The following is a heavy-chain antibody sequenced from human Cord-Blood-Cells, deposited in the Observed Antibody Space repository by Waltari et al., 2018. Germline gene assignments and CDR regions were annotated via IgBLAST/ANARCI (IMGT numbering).Heavy chain of an antibody. CDR1: GGSFSGYY. CDR2: INHSGST. Sequence: QVQLQQWGAGLLKPSETLSLTCAVYGGSFSGYYWSWIRQPPGKGLEWIGEINHSGSTNSIPSLKRRVTISVDTSKNQFSLKLSSVTAADTAVYYCARGLHGIAARPEGYYFDYWGQGTLVTVSS. V-gene: IGHV4-34*01. CDR3: ARGLHGIAARPEGYYFDY. J-gene: IGHJ4*02. D-gene: IGHD6-6*01.